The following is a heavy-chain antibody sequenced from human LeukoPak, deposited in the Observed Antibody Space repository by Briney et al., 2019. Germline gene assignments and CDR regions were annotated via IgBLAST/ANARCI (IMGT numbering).Heavy chain of an antibody. CDR1: GFSFSSYS. Sequence: GGSLRLSCAASGFSFSSYSMNWVRQAPGKGLEWVSSISSSSYIYYADSVKGRFTISRDNGKNSLYLQMNSLRAEDTAVYYCARGRLAGYSSSSDFDYWGQGTLVTVSS. CDR3: ARGRLAGYSSSSDFDY. J-gene: IGHJ4*02. CDR2: ISSSSYI. D-gene: IGHD6-13*01. V-gene: IGHV3-21*01.